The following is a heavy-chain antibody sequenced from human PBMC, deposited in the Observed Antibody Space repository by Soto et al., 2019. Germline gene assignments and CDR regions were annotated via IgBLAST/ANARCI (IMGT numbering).Heavy chain of an antibody. CDR3: AHKGGRGAGMDV. D-gene: IGHD2-15*01. CDR2: IYWDGDE. J-gene: IGHJ6*02. CDR1: GFSVSTGGVG. Sequence: QITLKESGPTLVEPKQTLTLTCTFSGFSVSTGGVGVAWIRQPPGKALEWLALIYWDGDERYSPFLQSRVTITKDTSKNQVVLTMTNMDPVDTATYYCAHKGGRGAGMDVWGQGTTVTVSS. V-gene: IGHV2-5*02.